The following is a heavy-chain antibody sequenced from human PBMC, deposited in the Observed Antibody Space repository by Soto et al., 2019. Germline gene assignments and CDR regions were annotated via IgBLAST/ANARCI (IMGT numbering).Heavy chain of an antibody. CDR2: IYYSGST. J-gene: IGHJ4*02. CDR1: GGSISSSSYY. V-gene: IGHV4-39*07. Sequence: SETLSLTCTVSGGSISSSSYYWGWIRQPPGKGLEWIGSIYYSGSTYYNPSLKSRVTISVDTSKNQFSLKLSSVTAADTAVYYCARGELHFDYWGQGTLVTVSS. D-gene: IGHD1-26*01. CDR3: ARGELHFDY.